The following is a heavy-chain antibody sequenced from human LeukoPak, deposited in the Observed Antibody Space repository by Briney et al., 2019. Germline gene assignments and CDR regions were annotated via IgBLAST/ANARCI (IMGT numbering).Heavy chain of an antibody. CDR2: LDPEDGET. V-gene: IGHV1-24*01. Sequence: AASVKVSCKVSGYTLTELSMHWVRQAPGKGLEWMGGLDPEDGETIYAQKFQGRVTMTEDTSTDTAYMELSSLRSEDTAVYYCATVAPRKGWTTHWNFDYWGQGTLVTVSS. CDR3: ATVAPRKGWTTHWNFDY. J-gene: IGHJ4*02. D-gene: IGHD1-1*01. CDR1: GYTLTELS.